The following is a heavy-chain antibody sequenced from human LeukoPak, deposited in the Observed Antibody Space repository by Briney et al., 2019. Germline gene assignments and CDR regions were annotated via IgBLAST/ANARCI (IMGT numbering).Heavy chain of an antibody. D-gene: IGHD2-21*02. CDR1: GFTFSSYA. CDR3: ARESAYCGGDCYSGFFDY. Sequence: SGGSLRLSCAASGFTFSSYAMHWVRQAPGKGLEWVAVISYDGSNKYYADSVKGRFTISRDNSKNTLYLQMNSLRAEDTAVYYCARESAYCGGDCYSGFFDYWGQGTLVTVSS. CDR2: ISYDGSNK. V-gene: IGHV3-30*04. J-gene: IGHJ4*02.